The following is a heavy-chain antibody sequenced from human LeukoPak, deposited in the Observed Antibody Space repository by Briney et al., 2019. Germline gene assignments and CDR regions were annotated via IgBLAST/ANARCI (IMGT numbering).Heavy chain of an antibody. J-gene: IGHJ4*02. CDR2: ISYDGSNK. D-gene: IGHD3-10*01. Sequence: PGGSLRLSCAASGFTFSGYAMHWVRQAPGKGLEWVAVISYDGSNKYNADSVKGRFTISRDNSKNTLYLQMNSLRADDTAVYYCARTYYYGSGSYYDYWGQGTLVTVSS. V-gene: IGHV3-30*04. CDR3: ARTYYYGSGSYYDY. CDR1: GFTFSGYA.